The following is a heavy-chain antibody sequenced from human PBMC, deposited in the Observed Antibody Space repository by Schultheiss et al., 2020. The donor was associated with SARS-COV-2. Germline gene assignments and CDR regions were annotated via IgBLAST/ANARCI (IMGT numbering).Heavy chain of an antibody. CDR2: IYYSGST. CDR1: GGSISSYY. Sequence: SETLSLTCTVSGGSISSYYWSWIRQPPGKGLEWIGYIYYSGSTNYNPSLKSRVTISVDTSKNQFSLKLSSVTAADTAVYYCARLGAAAGPEYFQHWGQGTLVTVSS. J-gene: IGHJ1*01. D-gene: IGHD6-13*01. V-gene: IGHV4-59*08. CDR3: ARLGAAAGPEYFQH.